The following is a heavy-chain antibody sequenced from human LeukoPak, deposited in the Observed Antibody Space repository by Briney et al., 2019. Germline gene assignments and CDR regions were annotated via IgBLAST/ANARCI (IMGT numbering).Heavy chain of an antibody. D-gene: IGHD3-22*01. CDR1: GYTFTGYY. J-gene: IGHJ3*01. Sequence: ASVKVSCKASGYTFTGYYTHWVRQAPGQGLEWMGWINPNSGGTNYAQKFQGRVTMTRDTSISTAYMELSRLRSDDTAVYYCARDLRTHYYDSSGYWGQGTMVTVSS. CDR3: ARDLRTHYYDSSGY. V-gene: IGHV1-2*02. CDR2: INPNSGGT.